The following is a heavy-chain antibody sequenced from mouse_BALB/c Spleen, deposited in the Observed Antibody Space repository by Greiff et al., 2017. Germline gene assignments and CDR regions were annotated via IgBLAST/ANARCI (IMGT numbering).Heavy chain of an antibody. Sequence: EVQLQQSGTVLARPGASVKMSCKASGYSFTSYWMHWVKQRPGQGLEWIGAIYPGNSDTSYNQKFKGKAKLTAVTSASTAYMELSSLTNEDSAVYYCTRYYGSSYDAMDYWGQGTSVTVSS. CDR2: IYPGNSDT. CDR3: TRYYGSSYDAMDY. CDR1: GYSFTSYW. D-gene: IGHD1-1*01. J-gene: IGHJ4*01. V-gene: IGHV1-5*01.